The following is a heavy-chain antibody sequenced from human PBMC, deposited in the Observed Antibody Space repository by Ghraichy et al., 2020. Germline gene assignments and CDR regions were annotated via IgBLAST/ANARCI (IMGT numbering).Heavy chain of an antibody. CDR1: GITFSSYW. D-gene: IGHD4-17*01. CDR3: ASARRTTTSGSSDY. V-gene: IGHV3-7*01. Sequence: GGSLRLSCAASGITFSSYWMSWVRQAPGKGLEWVANIKQDGSEKYYVDSVKGRFTISRDNAKNSLYLQMSSLRAEDTAVYYCASARRTTTSGSSDYWGQGTLVTVSS. CDR2: IKQDGSEK. J-gene: IGHJ4*02.